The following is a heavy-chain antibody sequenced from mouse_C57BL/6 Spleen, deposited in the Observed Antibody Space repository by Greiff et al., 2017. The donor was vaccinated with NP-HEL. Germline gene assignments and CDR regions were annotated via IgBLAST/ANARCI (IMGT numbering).Heavy chain of an antibody. J-gene: IGHJ2*01. CDR1: GYTFTSYW. D-gene: IGHD1-1*01. Sequence: VQLQQPGAELVRPGTSVKLSCKASGYTFTSYWMHWVKQRPGQGLEWIGVIDPSDSYTNYNQKFKGKATLTVDTSSSTAYMQLSSLTSEDSAVYYCARNPLLRYFDDWGQGTTLTVSS. V-gene: IGHV1-59*01. CDR2: IDPSDSYT. CDR3: ARNPLLRYFDD.